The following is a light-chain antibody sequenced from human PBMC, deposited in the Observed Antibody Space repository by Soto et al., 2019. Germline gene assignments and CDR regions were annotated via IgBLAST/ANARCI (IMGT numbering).Light chain of an antibody. J-gene: IGKJ1*01. Sequence: EIVMTQSPATLSVSPGERATLSCRASQSVGSNLAWYQQKPGQAPRLLIYGASTRATGIPARFSGSGSGTEFTLTISSLQSEDFAVYYCQQYNNHWTFGQGTKVEIQ. CDR1: QSVGSN. CDR2: GAS. V-gene: IGKV3-15*01. CDR3: QQYNNHWT.